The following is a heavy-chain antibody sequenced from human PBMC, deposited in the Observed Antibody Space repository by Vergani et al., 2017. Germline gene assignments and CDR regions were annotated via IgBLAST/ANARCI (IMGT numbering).Heavy chain of an antibody. V-gene: IGHV1-58*01. Sequence: QMQLVQSGPEVKKPGTSVKVSCKASGFTFTSSAVQWVRQARGQRIEWIGWIVVGSGNTNYAQKVQERVTITRDMSTSTAYMELSSLRSEATAVYYCAAVSSNRPSLGATSDYWGQGTLVTVSS. CDR1: GFTFTSSA. D-gene: IGHD1-26*01. J-gene: IGHJ4*02. CDR3: AAVSSNRPSLGATSDY. CDR2: IVVGSGNT.